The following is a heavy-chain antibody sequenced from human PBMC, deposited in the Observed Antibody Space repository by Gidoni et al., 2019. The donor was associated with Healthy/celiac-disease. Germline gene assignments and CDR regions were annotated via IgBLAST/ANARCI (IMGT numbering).Heavy chain of an antibody. CDR3: TTDSMIGVVITWGSFDY. CDR1: GFTFSNAW. Sequence: EVQLVEPGGGLVKPGGPLRLSCAASGFTFSNAWMSWVRQAPGKGLEWVGRIKSKTDGGTTDYAAPVKGRFTISRDDSKNTLYLQMNSLKTEDTAVYYCTTDSMIGVVITWGSFDYWGQGTLVTVSS. V-gene: IGHV3-15*01. D-gene: IGHD3-22*01. CDR2: IKSKTDGGTT. J-gene: IGHJ4*02.